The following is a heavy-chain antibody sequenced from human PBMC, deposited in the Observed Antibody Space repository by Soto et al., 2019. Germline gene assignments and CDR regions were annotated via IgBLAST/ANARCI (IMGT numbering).Heavy chain of an antibody. Sequence: PSETLSLTCAVYGGSFSGYYWSWIRQPPGKGLEWIGEINHSGSTNYNPSLKSRVTISVDTSKNQFSLKLSSVTAADTAVYYCARARMQVYSSSAGFDYWGQGTLVTVSS. V-gene: IGHV4-34*01. J-gene: IGHJ4*02. D-gene: IGHD6-6*01. CDR2: INHSGST. CDR3: ARARMQVYSSSAGFDY. CDR1: GGSFSGYY.